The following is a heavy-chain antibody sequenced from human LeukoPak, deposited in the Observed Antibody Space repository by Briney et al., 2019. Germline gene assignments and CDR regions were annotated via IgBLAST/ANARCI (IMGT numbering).Heavy chain of an antibody. V-gene: IGHV4-38-2*01. CDR1: GYSISSGYY. CDR3: ARRVFGGYVGY. Sequence: SETLSLTCAVSGYSISSGYYWGWIRQPPGKGLEWIGSIYHSGSTYHNPSLKSRVTISVDTSKNQFSLKLSSVTAADTAVYYCARRVFGGYVGYWGQGTLVTVSS. CDR2: IYHSGST. D-gene: IGHD3-10*02. J-gene: IGHJ4*02.